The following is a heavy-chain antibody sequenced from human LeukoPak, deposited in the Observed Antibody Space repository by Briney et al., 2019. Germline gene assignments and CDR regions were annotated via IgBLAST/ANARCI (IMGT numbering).Heavy chain of an antibody. V-gene: IGHV1-8*01. CDR1: GYTFTGYD. Sequence: ASVRVSCKASGYTFTGYDINWVRQATGQGLQWMGWMNPDTGDTGYAQKFQGRVTMTRNTFIDTAYMELSGLRSEDTAIYYCTRGSLSGSSRDYWGQGTLVTVSS. CDR3: TRGSLSGSSRDY. D-gene: IGHD1-26*01. CDR2: MNPDTGDT. J-gene: IGHJ4*02.